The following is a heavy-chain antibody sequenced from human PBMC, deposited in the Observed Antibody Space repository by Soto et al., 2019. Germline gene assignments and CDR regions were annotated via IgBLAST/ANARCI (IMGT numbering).Heavy chain of an antibody. CDR2: IIPIFGTA. D-gene: IGHD3-10*01. CDR3: ARQASGVGSSNFDY. J-gene: IGHJ4*02. CDR1: GGTFSSYA. Sequence: SVKVSCKASGGTFSSYAISWVRQAPGQGLEWMGGIIPIFGTANYAQKFQGRVTITADESTSTAYMELSSLRSEDTAVYYCARQASGVGSSNFDYWGQGALVTVSS. V-gene: IGHV1-69*13.